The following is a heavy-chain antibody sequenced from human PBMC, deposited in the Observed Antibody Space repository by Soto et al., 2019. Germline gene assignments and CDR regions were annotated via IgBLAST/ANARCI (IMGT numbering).Heavy chain of an antibody. CDR1: GDSVSSDSAA. D-gene: IGHD3-16*01. CDR2: TYYRSKWYN. Sequence: SQPLSLPCAISGDSVSSDSAAWNWIRQSPSRGLEWLGRTYYRSKWYNDYAVSVKSRITINPDTSKNQFSLQLNSVTPEATAVYYCARDPGHWAAFDFWGQGTMVTVSS. CDR3: ARDPGHWAAFDF. J-gene: IGHJ3*01. V-gene: IGHV6-1*01.